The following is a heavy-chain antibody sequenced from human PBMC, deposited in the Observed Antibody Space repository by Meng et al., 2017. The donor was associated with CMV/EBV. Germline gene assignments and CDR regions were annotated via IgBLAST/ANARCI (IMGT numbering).Heavy chain of an antibody. CDR1: GGSISGFY. J-gene: IGHJ3*02. Sequence: SETLSLTCSVSGGSISGFYWSWIRQPPGKGLEWIGYIYYIGSTNYNPSLKSRVTISVDTSKNQFSLKLSSVTAADTAVYYCAREGLDSSGSYAFDIWGQGTMVTVSS. D-gene: IGHD3-22*01. CDR3: AREGLDSSGSYAFDI. V-gene: IGHV4-59*01. CDR2: IYYIGST.